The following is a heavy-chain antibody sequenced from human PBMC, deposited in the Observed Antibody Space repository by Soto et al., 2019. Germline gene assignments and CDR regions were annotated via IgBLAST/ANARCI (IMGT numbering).Heavy chain of an antibody. D-gene: IGHD2-2*01. CDR1: GYTFTGYY. V-gene: IGHV1-2*02. CDR2: INPNSGGT. Sequence: GASVKVSCKASGYTFTGYYMHWVRQAPGQGLEWMGWINPNSGGTNYAQKFQGRVTMTRDRSISTVYMELTSLRSDDTAVYYCARDEGFCKSTTCPGWLDPWGQGALVTVSS. J-gene: IGHJ5*02. CDR3: ARDEGFCKSTTCPGWLDP.